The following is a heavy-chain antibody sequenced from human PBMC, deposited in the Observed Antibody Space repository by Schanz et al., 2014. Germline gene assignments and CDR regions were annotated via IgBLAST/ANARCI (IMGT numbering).Heavy chain of an antibody. CDR2: INTGVNT. CDR3: AKGRFGELSAFDI. CDR1: GFTFGDYA. V-gene: IGHV3-23*01. D-gene: IGHD3-10*01. Sequence: EVQLLESGGGLVQPGGSLRLSCAASGFTFGDYAMTWVPQAPGKGLEWVSAINTGVNTYYADSVRGRFTMSRDNSKNTLYLQMNSLRAGDAAVYYCAKGRFGELSAFDIWGQGTMVTVSS. J-gene: IGHJ3*02.